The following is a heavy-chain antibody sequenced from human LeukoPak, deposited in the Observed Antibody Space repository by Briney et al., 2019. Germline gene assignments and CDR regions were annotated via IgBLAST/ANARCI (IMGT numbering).Heavy chain of an antibody. D-gene: IGHD2-2*02. Sequence: SQTLSLTCALSGDSFSSNSAAWNWIRQSPSRGLEWLVRTYYRSKWYNDYAVSVKSPISINPNTSKNQYSLQLNSVTPEDTAVYYCARDFVVVPAAIEAYYFDYWGQGALVTVAS. V-gene: IGHV6-1*01. CDR3: ARDFVVVPAAIEAYYFDY. J-gene: IGHJ4*02. CDR2: TYYRSKWYN. CDR1: GDSFSSNSAA.